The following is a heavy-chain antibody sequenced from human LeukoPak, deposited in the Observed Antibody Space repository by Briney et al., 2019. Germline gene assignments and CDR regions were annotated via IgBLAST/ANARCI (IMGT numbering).Heavy chain of an antibody. CDR1: GYTFTIFG. J-gene: IGHJ4*02. D-gene: IGHD2-15*01. CDR3: TRDHCRGDNCPSFDY. CDR2: IGAYNGDT. V-gene: IGHV1-18*04. Sequence: ASVKVSFTPSGYTFTIFGISWVRQAPGQGLEWMGWIGAYNGDTNYAQKFQGRVTMTTDTSTSTAYMDLRSLRSDDTAVYYCTRDHCRGDNCPSFDYWGQGTLVTVSS.